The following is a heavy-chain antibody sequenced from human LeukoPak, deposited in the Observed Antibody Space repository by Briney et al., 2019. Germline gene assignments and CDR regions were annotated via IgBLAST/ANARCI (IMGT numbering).Heavy chain of an antibody. J-gene: IGHJ4*02. CDR1: GYTFTSYA. Sequence: ASVKVSCKASGYTFTSYAISWVRQAPGQGLEWMGWISAYNGNTNYAQKLQGRVTMTTDTSTSTAYMELRSLRSDDTAVYYCARDSPHRKDIVATRIDYWGQGTLVTVSS. CDR3: ARDSPHRKDIVATRIDY. D-gene: IGHD5-12*01. CDR2: ISAYNGNT. V-gene: IGHV1-18*01.